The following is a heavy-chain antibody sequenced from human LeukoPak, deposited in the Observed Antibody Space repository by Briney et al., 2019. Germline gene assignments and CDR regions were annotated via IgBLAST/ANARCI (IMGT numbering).Heavy chain of an antibody. Sequence: SETLSLTCTVSGGSINSSSFYWGWIRQPPGKGPEWIGSIYHSGSTFYNPSLKSRVTISVDSSKNQFSLKLSSVTVADTAVYYCATLCSSTSCYAGPRVYGMDVWGQGTTVTVSS. CDR2: IYHSGST. J-gene: IGHJ6*02. V-gene: IGHV4-39*01. D-gene: IGHD2-2*01. CDR3: ATLCSSTSCYAGPRVYGMDV. CDR1: GGSINSSSFY.